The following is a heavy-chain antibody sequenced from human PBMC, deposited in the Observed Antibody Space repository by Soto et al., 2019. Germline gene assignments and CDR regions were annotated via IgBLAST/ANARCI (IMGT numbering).Heavy chain of an antibody. D-gene: IGHD3-10*01. J-gene: IGHJ4*02. CDR2: ISGSGGST. CDR3: AKDMVRGVIPTILDY. Sequence: GGSLRLSCAASGFTFSSYAMSWVRQAPGKGLEWVSAISGSGGSTYYADSVKGRFTISRDNSKNTLYLQMNSLRAEDTAVYYCAKDMVRGVIPTILDYWGQGTLVTVSS. V-gene: IGHV3-23*01. CDR1: GFTFSSYA.